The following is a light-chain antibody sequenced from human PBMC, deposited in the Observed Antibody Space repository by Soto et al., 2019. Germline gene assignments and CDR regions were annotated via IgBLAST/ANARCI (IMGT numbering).Light chain of an antibody. CDR2: LGS. Sequence: DIVMTQSPLSLPVTPGEPASISCRSSQSLLHSNGYNYLDWYLQKPGQSPQLLFSLGSNRASRVPDRLRGSGSGTDFTPKISQVDAEDVGVYYCMQTLQSWTFGQGNKVDIK. CDR3: MQTLQSWT. J-gene: IGKJ1*01. CDR1: QSLLHSNGYNY. V-gene: IGKV2-28*01.